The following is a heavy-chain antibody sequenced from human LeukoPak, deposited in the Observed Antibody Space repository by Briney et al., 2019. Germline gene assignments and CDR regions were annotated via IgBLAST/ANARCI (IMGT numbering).Heavy chain of an antibody. D-gene: IGHD3-9*01. CDR3: AHSLRHFDWLDWFDP. Sequence: NESGPTLVNPTQTLTLPCTFSGLSLSTSGGGVGWIRQPPGKALEWLALIYRDDDKRYSPSLKSRLTITKDTSKNQLVLTMTSMDPVDTATYYCAHSLRHFDWLDWFDPWGQGTLVTVSS. V-gene: IGHV2-5*02. CDR2: IYRDDDK. J-gene: IGHJ5*02. CDR1: GLSLSTSGGG.